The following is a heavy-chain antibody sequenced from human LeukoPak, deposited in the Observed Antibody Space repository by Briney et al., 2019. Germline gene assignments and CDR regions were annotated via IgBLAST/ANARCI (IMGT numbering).Heavy chain of an antibody. CDR2: ISSSSNYI. CDR1: GFTFSSYS. Sequence: GGSLRLSCAASGFTFSSYSMNWVRQAPGKGLEWVSFISSSSNYIYYADSVKGRFTISRDNAKNSLYLQMNSLRAEDTAVYYCARGSHRIEYRRSAAFDPWGQGTLVTVSS. J-gene: IGHJ5*02. D-gene: IGHD6-6*01. V-gene: IGHV3-21*01. CDR3: ARGSHRIEYRRSAAFDP.